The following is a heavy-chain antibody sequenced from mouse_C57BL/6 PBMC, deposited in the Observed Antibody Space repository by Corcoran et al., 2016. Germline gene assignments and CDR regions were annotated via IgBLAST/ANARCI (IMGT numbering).Heavy chain of an antibody. CDR2: ISYDGSN. CDR1: GYSITSGYY. V-gene: IGHV3-6*01. J-gene: IGHJ4*01. D-gene: IGHD2-4*01. Sequence: DVQLQESGPGLVKPSQSLSLTCSVTGYSITSGYYWNWIRQFPGNKLEWMGYISYDGSNNYNPSLKNRISITRDTSKNQFFLKLNSVTTEDTATYYCAREGLRHYYAMDYWGQGTSVTVSS. CDR3: AREGLRHYYAMDY.